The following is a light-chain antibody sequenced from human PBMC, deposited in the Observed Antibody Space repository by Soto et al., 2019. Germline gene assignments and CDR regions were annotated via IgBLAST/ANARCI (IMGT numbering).Light chain of an antibody. CDR1: QSISSSY. V-gene: IGKV3-20*01. J-gene: IGKJ5*01. Sequence: EIVLTQSPGSLSLSPGKRATLSCRASQSISSSYLAWYQQRPGQAPRLLIYGASSRATGIPDRFSGSGSGTEFTLTISRLEPEDFAMYYCHQYGISPPVTFGQGTRLEIK. CDR2: GAS. CDR3: HQYGISPPVT.